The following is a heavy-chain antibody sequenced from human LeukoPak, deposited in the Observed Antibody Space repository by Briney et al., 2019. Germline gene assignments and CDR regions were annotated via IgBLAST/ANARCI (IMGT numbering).Heavy chain of an antibody. V-gene: IGHV3-9*01. CDR3: AKDISPYSSSWHSNWFDP. CDR1: GFTFDDYA. D-gene: IGHD6-13*01. Sequence: AGGSLRLSCTASGFTFDDYAMHWVRRAPGKGLEWVSGISWNSGSIGYADSVKGRFPISRDNAKNSLYLQMNSLRAEDTALYYCAKDISPYSSSWHSNWFDPWGQGTLVTVSS. CDR2: ISWNSGSI. J-gene: IGHJ5*02.